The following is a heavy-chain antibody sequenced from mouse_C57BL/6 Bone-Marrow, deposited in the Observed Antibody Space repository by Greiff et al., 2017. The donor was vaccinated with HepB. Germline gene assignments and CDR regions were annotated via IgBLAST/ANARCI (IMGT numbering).Heavy chain of an antibody. CDR3: ARKVGGPMDY. D-gene: IGHD1-1*01. J-gene: IGHJ4*01. V-gene: IGHV1-81*01. CDR1: GYTFTSYG. CDR2: IYPRSGNT. Sequence: QVQLQQSGAELARPGASVKLSCKASGYTFTSYGISWVKQRTEQGLEWIGEIYPRSGNTYYNEKFKGKATLTADKSSSTAYMELRSLTSEDSAVYFCARKVGGPMDYWGQGTSVTVSS.